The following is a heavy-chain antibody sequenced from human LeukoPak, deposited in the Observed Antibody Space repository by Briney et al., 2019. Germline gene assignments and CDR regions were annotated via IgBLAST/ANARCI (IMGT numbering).Heavy chain of an antibody. CDR1: GFTFSSYW. D-gene: IGHD4-17*01. CDR3: AKDSAPTVTPL. CDR2: INSDGSST. J-gene: IGHJ4*02. V-gene: IGHV3-74*01. Sequence: PGGSLRLSCAASGFTFSSYWMHWVRQAPGKGLVWVSRINSDGSSTYYADSVKGRFTISRDNSKNTLYLQMNSLRAEDTAVYYCAKDSAPTVTPLWGQGTLVTVSS.